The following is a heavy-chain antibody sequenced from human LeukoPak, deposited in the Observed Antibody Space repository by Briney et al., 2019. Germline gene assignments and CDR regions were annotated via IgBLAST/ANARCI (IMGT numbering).Heavy chain of an antibody. CDR1: GYTFTGYY. CDR3: VRARYLTGSRDDAFDF. CDR2: INSNSGGT. Sequence: ASVKVSCKASGYTFTGYYMHWVRQAPGQGLEWMGWINSNSGGTNYAQKFQGRVTMTRDTSISTAYMELNRLTSDDTAVYYCVRARYLTGSRDDAFDFWGQGTVVTVSA. D-gene: IGHD1-26*01. J-gene: IGHJ3*01. V-gene: IGHV1-2*02.